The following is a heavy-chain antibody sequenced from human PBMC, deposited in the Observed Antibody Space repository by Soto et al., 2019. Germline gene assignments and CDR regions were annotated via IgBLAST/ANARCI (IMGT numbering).Heavy chain of an antibody. J-gene: IGHJ3*02. D-gene: IGHD2-15*01. CDR1: GFTFSSYS. CDR2: ISSSSSTI. V-gene: IGHV3-48*01. CDR3: ARDIYCSGGSCYTRAFDI. Sequence: EVQLVESGGGLVQPGGSLRLSCAASGFTFSSYSMNWVRQAPGKGLDWVSYISSSSSTIYYADSVKGRFTISRDNAKNSLYLQMNSLRAEDTAVYYCARDIYCSGGSCYTRAFDIWGQGTMVTVSS.